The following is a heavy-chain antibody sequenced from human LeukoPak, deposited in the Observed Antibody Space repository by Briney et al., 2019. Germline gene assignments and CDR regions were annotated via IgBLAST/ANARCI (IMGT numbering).Heavy chain of an antibody. CDR2: IYHSGST. CDR3: ARALTTVTQYYFDY. V-gene: IGHV4-4*02. CDR1: GGSISRSNW. J-gene: IGHJ4*02. D-gene: IGHD4-17*01. Sequence: PSGTLSLTCAVSGGSISRSNWWSWVRQPPGKGLEWIGEIYHSGSTNYNPSLKSRVNISVDKSKNQFSLKLSSVTAADTAAYYCARALTTVTQYYFDYWGQGTLVTVSS.